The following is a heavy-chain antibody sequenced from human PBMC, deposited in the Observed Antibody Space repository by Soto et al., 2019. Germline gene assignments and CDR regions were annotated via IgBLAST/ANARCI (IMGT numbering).Heavy chain of an antibody. CDR2: IIPIFGTA. J-gene: IGHJ4*02. V-gene: IGHV1-69*13. Sequence: SVKVSCKASGGTFSIYAISWVRQAPGQGLEWMGGIIPIFGTANYAQKFQGRVTITADESTSTAYMELSSLRSEDTAVYYCARVPDCTNGVCYIFDYWGQGTLVTVSS. CDR1: GGTFSIYA. D-gene: IGHD2-8*01. CDR3: ARVPDCTNGVCYIFDY.